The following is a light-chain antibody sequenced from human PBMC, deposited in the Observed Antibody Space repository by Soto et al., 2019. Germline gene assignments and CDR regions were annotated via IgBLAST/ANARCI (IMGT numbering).Light chain of an antibody. Sequence: QSALTQPASVSGSPGQSITISCTGTSSDVGSYNLVSWYQQHPGKAPKLMIYEGSKRPSGVSNRFSGSKSGNTASLTISGLGAEDVADYYCCSYASSSTFWVFGGGTKLTVL. CDR1: SSDVGSYNL. V-gene: IGLV2-23*03. CDR2: EGS. J-gene: IGLJ3*02. CDR3: CSYASSSTFWV.